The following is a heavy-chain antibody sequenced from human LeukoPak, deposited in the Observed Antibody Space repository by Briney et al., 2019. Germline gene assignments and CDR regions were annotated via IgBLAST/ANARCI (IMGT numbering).Heavy chain of an antibody. V-gene: IGHV4-31*03. Sequence: PQTLSLTCTVSGGSISSGGYYWSWIRQHPGKGLEWIGYIYYSGTPYYNPSLKSRVTISVATSKNQFSLKLSSVTAADTAVYYCARLSSGSYVYWGRGTMVAASS. D-gene: IGHD3-10*02. CDR2: IYYSGTP. CDR1: GGSISSGGYY. J-gene: IGHJ4*02. CDR3: ARLSSGSYVY.